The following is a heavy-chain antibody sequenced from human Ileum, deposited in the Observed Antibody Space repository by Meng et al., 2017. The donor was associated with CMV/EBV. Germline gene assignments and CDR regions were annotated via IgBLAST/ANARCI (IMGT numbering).Heavy chain of an antibody. J-gene: IGHJ6*02. CDR3: ARAGASSGYYYEYYYYGMDV. CDR2: INPDNGAT. Sequence: ASVKVSCKASGYTFTGYYIHWVRQAPGQGLECMGWINPDNGATRYTENFHGRVTMTRDTSISTAYMELSSLTSDDTAMYYCARAGASSGYYYEYYYYGMDVWGQGTTVTVSS. D-gene: IGHD3-22*01. V-gene: IGHV1-2*02. CDR1: GYTFTGYY.